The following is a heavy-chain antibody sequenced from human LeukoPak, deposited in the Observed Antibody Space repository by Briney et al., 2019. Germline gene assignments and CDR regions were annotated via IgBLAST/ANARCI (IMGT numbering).Heavy chain of an antibody. CDR1: GLTFSTYW. Sequence: GGSLRLSCAASGLTFSTYWMHWVRQAPGKGLVWVSRINGDGSLSYADSVKGRFTISRDNTKNMLYLQMNSLRAEDTAVYYCAGGASSTVHYWGQGTLVTASS. D-gene: IGHD6-13*01. CDR2: INGDGSL. V-gene: IGHV3-74*01. J-gene: IGHJ4*02. CDR3: AGGASSTVHY.